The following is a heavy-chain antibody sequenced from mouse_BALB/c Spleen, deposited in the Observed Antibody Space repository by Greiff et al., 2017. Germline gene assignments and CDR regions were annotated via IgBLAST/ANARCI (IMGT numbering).Heavy chain of an antibody. CDR3: AREGDYYGSRGYYAMDY. CDR1: GYTFTSYV. D-gene: IGHD1-1*01. Sequence: EVQVVESGPELVKPGASVKMSCKASGYTFTSYVMHWVKQKPGQGLEWIGYINPYNDGTKYNEKFKGKATLTSDKSSSTAYMELSSLTSEDSAVYYCAREGDYYGSRGYYAMDYWGQGTSVTVSS. CDR2: INPYNDGT. V-gene: IGHV1-14*01. J-gene: IGHJ4*01.